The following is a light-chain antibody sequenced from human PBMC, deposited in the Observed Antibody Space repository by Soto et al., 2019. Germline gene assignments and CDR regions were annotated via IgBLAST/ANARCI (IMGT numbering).Light chain of an antibody. J-gene: IGLJ3*02. Sequence: SYELTQSPSVSVAPGETASITCGGDNIGNRDVHWYQKRTGQAPVAVIYYDTNRPSGVPDRFSGYTSGNTATLTIPRVEAGDEADYYCQVWASSSGVFGGGTKLTVL. CDR3: QVWASSSGV. V-gene: IGLV3-21*04. CDR1: NIGNRD. CDR2: YDT.